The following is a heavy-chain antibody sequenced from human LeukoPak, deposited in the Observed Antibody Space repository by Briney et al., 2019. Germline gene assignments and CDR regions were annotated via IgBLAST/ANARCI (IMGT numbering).Heavy chain of an antibody. D-gene: IGHD4-17*01. J-gene: IGHJ4*02. Sequence: GGSLRLSCAASGFTFSSYELYWVRQAPGKGLEWVSVIYSAGNTYYADSVKGRFTISRDYSKNMLYLQMNSLRADDTAVYYCASGGYGDYVLNYWGQGTLVTVSS. CDR1: GFTFSSYE. CDR3: ASGGYGDYVLNY. V-gene: IGHV3-53*01. CDR2: IYSAGNT.